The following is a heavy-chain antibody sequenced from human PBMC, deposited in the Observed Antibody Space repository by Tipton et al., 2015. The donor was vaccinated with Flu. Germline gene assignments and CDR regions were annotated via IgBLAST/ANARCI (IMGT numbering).Heavy chain of an antibody. V-gene: IGHV4-59*08. J-gene: IGHJ3*02. CDR1: GDSISRYY. D-gene: IGHD5-18*01. Sequence: TLSLTCTVPGDSISRYYWSWIRQPPGKGLEWIGYIYYTGSTNYNPSLKSRVTISLDTSKSQFSLKLNSVTAADTAVYYCASKDTTKGYAFDIWGQGTLVTVSS. CDR2: IYYTGST. CDR3: ASKDTTKGYAFDI.